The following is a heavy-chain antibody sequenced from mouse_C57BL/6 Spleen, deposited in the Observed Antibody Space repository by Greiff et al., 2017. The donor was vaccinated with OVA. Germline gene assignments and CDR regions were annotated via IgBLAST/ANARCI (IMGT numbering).Heavy chain of an antibody. V-gene: IGHV1-69*01. CDR3: ARYPRFTTVVATDAMDY. D-gene: IGHD1-1*01. CDR1: GYTFTSYW. J-gene: IGHJ4*01. Sequence: VQLQQPGAELVMPGASVKLSCKASGYTFTSYWMHWVKQRPGQGLEWIGEIDPSDSYTNYNQKFKGKSTLTVDKSSSTAYMQLSSLTSEDSAVYYCARYPRFTTVVATDAMDYWGQGTSVTVSS. CDR2: IDPSDSYT.